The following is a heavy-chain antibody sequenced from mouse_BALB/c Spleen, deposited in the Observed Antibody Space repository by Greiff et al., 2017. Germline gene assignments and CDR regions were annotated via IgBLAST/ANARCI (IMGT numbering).Heavy chain of an antibody. D-gene: IGHD1-1*01. J-gene: IGHJ2*01. CDR3: ARRSYGSSYLDY. CDR1: GFTFSSYG. Sequence: EVQLVESGGGLVQPGGSLKLSCAASGFTFSSYGMSWVRQTPDKRLEWVATISSGGSYTYYPDSVKGRFTISRDNAKNTLYLQMSSLKSEDTAMYYCARRSYGSSYLDYWGQGTTLTVSS. CDR2: ISSGGSYT. V-gene: IGHV5-6*03.